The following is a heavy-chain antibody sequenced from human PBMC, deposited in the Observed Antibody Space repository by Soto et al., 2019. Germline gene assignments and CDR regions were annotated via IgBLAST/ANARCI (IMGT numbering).Heavy chain of an antibody. CDR2: IIPILCTA. CDR3: ARGGYDSSGYSEWSTAFDI. CDR1: GGTFSSYA. D-gene: IGHD3-22*01. J-gene: IGHJ3*02. Sequence: QVQLVQSGAEVKKPGSSVKVSCKASGGTFSSYAISWVRQAPGQGLEWMGGIIPILCTANYAQKFQGRVTITADESTSTAYMELSSLRSEDTAVYYCARGGYDSSGYSEWSTAFDIWGQGTMVTVSS. V-gene: IGHV1-69*01.